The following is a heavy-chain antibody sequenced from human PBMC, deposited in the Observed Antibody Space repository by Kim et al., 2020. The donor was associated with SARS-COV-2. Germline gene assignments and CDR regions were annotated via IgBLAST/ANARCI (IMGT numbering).Heavy chain of an antibody. D-gene: IGHD1-26*01. J-gene: IGHJ4*02. CDR3: ARNYGEAGEAVGGYFYF. Sequence: SVKVSCKASGGTFSSYDISWVRQAPGQGLEWMGGIIPIFGTANYAQKFQGRVTITADESTSTAYMELRRLRSDDTAVYYCARNYGEAGEAVGGYFYFWGQGTVVTVSS. V-gene: IGHV1-69*13. CDR1: GGTFSSYD. CDR2: IIPIFGTA.